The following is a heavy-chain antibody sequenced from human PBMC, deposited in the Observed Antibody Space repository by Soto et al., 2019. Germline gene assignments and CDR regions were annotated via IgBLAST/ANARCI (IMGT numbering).Heavy chain of an antibody. Sequence: PGGSLRLSCAASGFTFSSYGMHWVRQAPGKGLEWVAVIRYDGSNKYYADSVKGRFTISRDNSKNTLYLQMNSLRAEDTAVYYCARDRTTVTTSYMDVWGKGTTVTVSS. D-gene: IGHD4-17*01. CDR3: ARDRTTVTTSYMDV. V-gene: IGHV3-33*01. J-gene: IGHJ6*03. CDR1: GFTFSSYG. CDR2: IRYDGSNK.